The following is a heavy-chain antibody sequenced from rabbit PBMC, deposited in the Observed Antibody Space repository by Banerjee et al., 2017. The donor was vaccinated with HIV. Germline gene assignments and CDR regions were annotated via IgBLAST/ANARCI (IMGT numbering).Heavy chain of an antibody. J-gene: IGHJ4*01. CDR2: IYSDSSGST. Sequence: QEQLEESGGDLVKPGASLTLTCTASGFSFSSNYYMCWVRQAPGKGLEWIGCIYSDSSGSTYYASGAKGRFTISKASWTTVTLQMTSLTAADTASYFCARDLAGVIGWNFNLWGPGTLVTVS. CDR1: GFSFSSNYY. D-gene: IGHD4-1*01. CDR3: ARDLAGVIGWNFNL. V-gene: IGHV1S45*01.